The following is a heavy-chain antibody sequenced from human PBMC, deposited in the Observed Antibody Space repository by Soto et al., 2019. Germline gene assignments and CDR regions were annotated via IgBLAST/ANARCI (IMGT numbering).Heavy chain of an antibody. CDR1: GFTFSSYA. V-gene: IGHV3-30-3*01. D-gene: IGHD2-15*01. CDR2: ISYDGSNK. CDR3: ARDQDIVVVVAATAYFDY. Sequence: PGGSLRLSCAASGFTFSSYAMHWVRQAPGKGLEWVAVISYDGSNKYYADSVKGRFTISRDNSKNTLYLQMNSLRAEDTAVYYCARDQDIVVVVAATAYFDYWGQGTLVTVSS. J-gene: IGHJ4*02.